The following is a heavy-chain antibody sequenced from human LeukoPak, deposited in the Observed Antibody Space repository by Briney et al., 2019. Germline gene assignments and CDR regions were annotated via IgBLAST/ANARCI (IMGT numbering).Heavy chain of an antibody. CDR3: AKDRTSDRIVVVSGAFDI. V-gene: IGHV3-23*01. CDR2: ISGSGGST. J-gene: IGHJ3*02. CDR1: GFTFSSYA. Sequence: SGGSLRLSCAASGFTFSSYAMSWVRQAPGKGLEWVSAISGSGGSTYYADSVKSRFTISRDNSKNTLYLQMNSLRAEDTAVYYCAKDRTSDRIVVVSGAFDIWGQGTMVTVSS. D-gene: IGHD3-22*01.